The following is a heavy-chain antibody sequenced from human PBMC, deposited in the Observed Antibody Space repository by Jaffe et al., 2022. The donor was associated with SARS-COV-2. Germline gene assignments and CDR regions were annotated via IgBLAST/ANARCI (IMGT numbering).Heavy chain of an antibody. CDR3: ARVFRLGYMDV. CDR2: IYYSGST. CDR1: GGSVSSGSYY. Sequence: QVQLQESGPGLVKPSETLALTCTVSGGSVSSGSYYWSWIRQPPGKGLEWIGYIYYSGSTNYNPSLKSRVTISVDTSKNQFSLKLSSVTAADTAVYYCARVFRLGYMDVWGKGTTVTVTS. J-gene: IGHJ6*03. D-gene: IGHD3-16*01. V-gene: IGHV4-61*01.